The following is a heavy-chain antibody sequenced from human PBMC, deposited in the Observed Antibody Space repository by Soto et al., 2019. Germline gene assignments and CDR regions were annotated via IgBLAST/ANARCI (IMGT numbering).Heavy chain of an antibody. V-gene: IGHV4-31*03. CDR2: IYYSGST. Sequence: SETLSLTCTVSGGSISSGGYYWSWIRQHPGKGLEWIGYIYYSGSTYYNPSLKSRVTISVDTSKNQFSLKLSSVTAADTAVYYCARAPYYYDSSGPDYWGQGTLVTVSS. CDR3: ARAPYYYDSSGPDY. CDR1: GGSISSGGYY. D-gene: IGHD3-22*01. J-gene: IGHJ4*02.